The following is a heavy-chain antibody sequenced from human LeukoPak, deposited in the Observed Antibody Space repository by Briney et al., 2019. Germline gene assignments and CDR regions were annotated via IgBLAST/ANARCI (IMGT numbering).Heavy chain of an antibody. J-gene: IGHJ4*02. Sequence: GSLTLASPVSGFTCSRYVLHWVREVSVNGLEWVAVISSDGSNKYYADSVKGRFTISRDNSKNTLYLQMNSLTAEDTAVYYCARDLGGGTDYWGQGTLVTVSS. V-gene: IGHV3-30-3*01. CDR2: ISSDGSNK. D-gene: IGHD3-16*01. CDR3: ARDLGGGTDY. CDR1: GFTCSRYV.